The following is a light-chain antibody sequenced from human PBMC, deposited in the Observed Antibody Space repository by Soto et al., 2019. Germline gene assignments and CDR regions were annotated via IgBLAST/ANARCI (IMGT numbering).Light chain of an antibody. J-gene: IGKJ1*01. CDR3: QQYNNSPLT. CDR1: VTVGSH. CDR2: GES. Sequence: EIVLTHSPLSLSLPPGETATLSCRASVTVGSHLAWFQQKPGQAPRLLIYGESSRATGVPARFSGSGSGTEFTLIISRLQSEDFAVYYCQQYNNSPLTFGQGTKVDIK. V-gene: IGKV3-15*01.